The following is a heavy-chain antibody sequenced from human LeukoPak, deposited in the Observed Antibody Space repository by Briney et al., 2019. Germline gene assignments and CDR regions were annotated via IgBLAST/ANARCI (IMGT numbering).Heavy chain of an antibody. Sequence: GGSLRLSCAASGFTFSSYSMNWVRQAPGKGLEWVSSISSSSSYICYADSVKGRFTISRDNAKNSLYLQMNSLRAEDTTVYYCARLSGAAAGDLFDYWGQGTLVTVSS. D-gene: IGHD6-13*01. CDR3: ARLSGAAAGDLFDY. CDR1: GFTFSSYS. CDR2: ISSSSSYI. J-gene: IGHJ4*02. V-gene: IGHV3-21*01.